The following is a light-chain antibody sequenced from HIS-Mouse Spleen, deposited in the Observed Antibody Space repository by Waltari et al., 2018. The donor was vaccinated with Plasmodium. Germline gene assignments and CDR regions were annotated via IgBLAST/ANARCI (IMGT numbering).Light chain of an antibody. J-gene: IGKJ3*01. Sequence: LVMTQSPATLSVSPWDRATLSCRASQSVTSNLAWYQQKPGQAPRLLIYGASTRATGIPARFSGSGSGTEFTLTISSLQSEDFAVYYCQQYNNWSFTFGPGTKVDIK. CDR1: QSVTSN. V-gene: IGKV3-15*01. CDR2: GAS. CDR3: QQYNNWSFT.